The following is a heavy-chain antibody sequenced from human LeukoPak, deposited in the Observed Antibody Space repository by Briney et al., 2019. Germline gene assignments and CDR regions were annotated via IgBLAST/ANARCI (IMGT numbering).Heavy chain of an antibody. J-gene: IGHJ3*02. CDR2: INWNGGST. D-gene: IGHD1-26*01. V-gene: IGHV3-20*04. Sequence: GGSLRLSCAASGFTFDDYGMSWVRQAPGKGLEWVSGINWNGGSTGYADSVKGRFTISRDNAKNSLYLQMNSLRAEDTALYYCARGGGSYEYDAFDIWGQGTMVTVSS. CDR3: ARGGGSYEYDAFDI. CDR1: GFTFDDYG.